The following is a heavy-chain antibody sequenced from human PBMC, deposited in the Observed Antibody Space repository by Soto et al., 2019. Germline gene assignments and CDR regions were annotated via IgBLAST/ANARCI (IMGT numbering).Heavy chain of an antibody. CDR2: IIPIFGTT. Sequence: SVQVSCKASGGTFSSHAISWVRQAPGRGLEWMGGIIPIFGTTNYAQNFRARVTITADESTSTAYMELSSLTSEDTAVYYCGSVGYCSSTNCLFYYYHYGMDVWGQGTTVTAP. CDR1: GGTFSSHA. CDR3: GSVGYCSSTNCLFYYYHYGMDV. D-gene: IGHD2-2*03. J-gene: IGHJ6*02. V-gene: IGHV1-69*13.